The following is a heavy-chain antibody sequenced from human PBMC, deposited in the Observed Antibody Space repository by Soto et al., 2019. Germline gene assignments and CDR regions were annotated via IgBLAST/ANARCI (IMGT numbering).Heavy chain of an antibody. CDR1: GFTFSSYE. CDR3: ARVEVPFSGHYPY. V-gene: IGHV3-48*03. CDR2: ISSSGSTI. D-gene: IGHD3-22*01. Sequence: GGSLRLSCAASGFTFSSYEMNWVRQAPGKGLEWVSYISSSGSTIYYADSVKGRFTISRDNAKNSLYLQMNSLRAEDTAVYYCARVEVPFSGHYPYWGQGNLVTVSS. J-gene: IGHJ4*02.